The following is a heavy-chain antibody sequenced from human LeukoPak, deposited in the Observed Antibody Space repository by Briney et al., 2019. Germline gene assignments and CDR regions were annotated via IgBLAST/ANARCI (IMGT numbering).Heavy chain of an antibody. D-gene: IGHD3-22*01. CDR3: ASMYYYDFYAFDI. V-gene: IGHV4-30-4*08. CDR1: GGSISSGGYY. J-gene: IGHJ3*02. CDR2: IYYSGST. Sequence: SETLSLTCTVSGGSISSGGYYWSWIRQHPGKGLEWIGYIYYSGSTYYNPSLKSRVTISVDTSKNRFSLKLSSVTAADTAVYYCASMYYYDFYAFDIWGQGTMVTVSS.